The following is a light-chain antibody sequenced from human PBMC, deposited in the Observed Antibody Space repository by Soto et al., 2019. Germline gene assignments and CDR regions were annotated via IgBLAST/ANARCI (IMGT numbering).Light chain of an antibody. CDR2: EVN. CDR3: SSYAGPITFYV. V-gene: IGLV2-23*02. Sequence: QSVLTQPASVSGAPGQSITISCTGTSSDVGTYTLVSWYQQHPGKAPKLVIYEVNKRPAGVSKRFSGSKSGDTASLTISGLQAEDEADYYCSSYAGPITFYVFGTGTKLPVL. CDR1: SSDVGTYTL. J-gene: IGLJ1*01.